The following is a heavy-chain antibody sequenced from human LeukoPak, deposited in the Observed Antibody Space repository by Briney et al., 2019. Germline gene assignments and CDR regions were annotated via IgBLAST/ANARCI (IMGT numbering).Heavy chain of an antibody. Sequence: GGSLRLSCAASGFTFSSYAMSWVRQAPGKGLEWVSAISGSGGSTYYADPVKGRFTISRDNSKNTLYLQMNSLRAEDTAVYYCAKVPYYDSSSFYAFDIWGQGTMVTVSS. D-gene: IGHD3-22*01. CDR2: ISGSGGST. CDR1: GFTFSSYA. J-gene: IGHJ3*02. CDR3: AKVPYYDSSSFYAFDI. V-gene: IGHV3-23*01.